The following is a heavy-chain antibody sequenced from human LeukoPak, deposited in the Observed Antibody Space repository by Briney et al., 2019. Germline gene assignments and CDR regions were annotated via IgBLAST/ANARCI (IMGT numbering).Heavy chain of an antibody. V-gene: IGHV1-69*05. CDR1: GGTFSSYA. CDR3: AKNYCSSTSCSNFWSAP. CDR2: IIPIFGTA. Sequence: ASVKVSCKASGGTFSSYAISWVGQAPGQGLEWMGGIIPIFGTANYAQKFQGRVTITTDESTSTAYMELSSLRSEDTAVYYCAKNYCSSTSCSNFWSAPGGQGPLVTFPS. J-gene: IGHJ5*02. D-gene: IGHD2-2*01.